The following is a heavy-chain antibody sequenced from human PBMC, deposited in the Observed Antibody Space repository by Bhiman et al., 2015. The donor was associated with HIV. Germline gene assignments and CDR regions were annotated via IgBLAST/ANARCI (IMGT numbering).Heavy chain of an antibody. J-gene: IGHJ3*02. Sequence: EVQLVESGGGLVQPGGSLRLSCAASGFTFSSYDMHWVRQATGKGLEWVSAIGTAGDTYYPGSVKGRFTISRENAKNSLYLQMNSLRAGDTAVYYCARGLGGIAAVGWDAFDIWGQGTMVTVSS. D-gene: IGHD6-13*01. CDR1: GFTFSSYD. V-gene: IGHV3-13*01. CDR2: IGTAGDT. CDR3: ARGLGGIAAVGWDAFDI.